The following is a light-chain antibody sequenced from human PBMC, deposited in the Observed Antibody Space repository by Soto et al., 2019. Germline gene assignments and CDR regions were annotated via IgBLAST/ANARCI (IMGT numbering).Light chain of an antibody. CDR2: GAS. CDR3: QQYDRPPIT. J-gene: IGKJ5*01. Sequence: EVVLTQSPGTLSLSPGERATLSWRASQTLSRSWLAWYQHKPGQAPTLLVSGASRRATGIPDRFSGGGSGTDFTLTISRLEPEDVALYYCQQYDRPPITFGQGTRLEIK. V-gene: IGKV3-20*01. CDR1: QTLSRSW.